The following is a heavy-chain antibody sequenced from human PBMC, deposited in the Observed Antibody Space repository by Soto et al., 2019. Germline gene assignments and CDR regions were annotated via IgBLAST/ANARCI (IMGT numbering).Heavy chain of an antibody. CDR1: GFTFSAYW. Sequence: QLGGSLRLSCAASGFTFSAYWMHWVRHAPGKGVVWVSRINSDGSGTFYADSVKGRFTISRDNAKNTLYLQMNSLRAEDTAVYYCASSLLTPFDYWGQGTLVTVSS. D-gene: IGHD7-27*01. V-gene: IGHV3-74*01. CDR3: ASSLLTPFDY. CDR2: INSDGSGT. J-gene: IGHJ4*02.